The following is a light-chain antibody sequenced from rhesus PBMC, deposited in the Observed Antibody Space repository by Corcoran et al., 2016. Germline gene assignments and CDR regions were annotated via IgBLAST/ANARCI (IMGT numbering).Light chain of an antibody. V-gene: IGKV2-72*02. Sequence: DIVMTQTPLSLPITPGEPASISCRSSQSLLHSNGNTYLHWYLQKPGQSPQLLIYGGSNRASGVPDRFSGSGSDTDFTLKIGNVEAEDVGVYFCVQAIAFPYSFGQGTKVEIK. CDR1: QSLLHSNGNTY. CDR2: GGS. CDR3: VQAIAFPYS. J-gene: IGKJ2*01.